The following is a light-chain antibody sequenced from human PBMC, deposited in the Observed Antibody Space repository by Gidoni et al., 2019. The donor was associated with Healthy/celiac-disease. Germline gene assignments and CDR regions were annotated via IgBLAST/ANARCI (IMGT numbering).Light chain of an antibody. V-gene: IGLV2-14*01. J-gene: IGLJ2*01. Sequence: QSPLTQPASVSGSPGQSITISCTGTSSDVGAYKYVPWYQQVPGKAPMLMIYEVSNRPAGVYNRFSGSKSGNTASLTMPGLQAEDEADYYCSSYTSSFSVVFGGGTKLTVL. CDR3: SSYTSSFSVV. CDR2: EVS. CDR1: SSDVGAYKY.